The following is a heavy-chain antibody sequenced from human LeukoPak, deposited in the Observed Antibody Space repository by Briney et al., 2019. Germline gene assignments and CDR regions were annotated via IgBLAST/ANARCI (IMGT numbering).Heavy chain of an antibody. J-gene: IGHJ4*02. Sequence: GGSLRLSCAASGFTFSSYWMHWVRQAPGKGLVWVSRISSDGSSTSYADSVKGRFTISRDNAKNTLYLQMNSLRAEDTAVYYCARGLQYDSSGYYGYWGQGTLVSVSS. CDR2: ISSDGSST. V-gene: IGHV3-74*01. CDR3: ARGLQYDSSGYYGY. CDR1: GFTFSSYW. D-gene: IGHD3-22*01.